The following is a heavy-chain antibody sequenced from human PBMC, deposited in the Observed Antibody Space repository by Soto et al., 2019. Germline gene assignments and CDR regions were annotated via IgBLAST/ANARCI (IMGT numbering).Heavy chain of an antibody. J-gene: IGHJ4*02. CDR1: AGSISSSSYY. Sequence: QLQLQESGPGLVKPSETLSLTCTVSAGSISSSSYYWGWIRQPPGKGLEWIGSIYYSGSTYYNPSLKSRVTISVDTSKNQFSLKLSSVTAADTAVYYCATFPYGSGSYYNLWGQGTLVTVSS. D-gene: IGHD3-10*01. V-gene: IGHV4-39*01. CDR3: ATFPYGSGSYYNL. CDR2: IYYSGST.